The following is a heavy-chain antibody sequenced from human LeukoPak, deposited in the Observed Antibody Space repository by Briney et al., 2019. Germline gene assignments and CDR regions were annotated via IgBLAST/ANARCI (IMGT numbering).Heavy chain of an antibody. J-gene: IGHJ2*01. CDR1: NSAFSRDSY. Sequence: SEALSLTCNVSNSAFSRDSYWGWLRQPPGKRLEWIGTIFHSGTTYYSPSLESRVTISVDKSKRHFSLRLTSVTAADTAVYFCVRQPGTSGYRHYYFDLWGRGALVTVSS. D-gene: IGHD5-12*01. V-gene: IGHV4-38-2*02. CDR2: IFHSGTT. CDR3: VRQPGTSGYRHYYFDL.